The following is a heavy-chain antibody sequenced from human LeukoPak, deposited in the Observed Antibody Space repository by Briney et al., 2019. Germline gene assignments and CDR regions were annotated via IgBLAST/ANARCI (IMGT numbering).Heavy chain of an antibody. J-gene: IGHJ2*01. CDR1: GFTFTSSA. D-gene: IGHD7-27*01. V-gene: IGHV3-23*01. Sequence: PGGSLRLSCAASGFTFTSSAMSWVRQAPGKGLEWVSGITGSSTWTYYADSVKGRFTISRDNSNNTLHLQMNSLRAEDTAIYYCARELVSLGTGYFDLWGRGTLVTVSS. CDR3: ARELVSLGTGYFDL. CDR2: ITGSSTWT.